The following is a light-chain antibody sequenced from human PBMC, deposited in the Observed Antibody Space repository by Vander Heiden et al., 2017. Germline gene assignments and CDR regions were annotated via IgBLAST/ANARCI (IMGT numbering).Light chain of an antibody. J-gene: IGLJ2*01. V-gene: IGLV1-51*01. CDR1: NSNVGNNY. CDR3: GTWDSSLSAVV. Sequence: QSVFTQPPSVSAAPGQKVTISCSGSNSNVGNNYVSWYQHLPGTAPKLRIYDNNKRPSGIPDRFSGSKSGTSATLGITGLQTGDEADYYCGTWDSSLSAVVFGGGSKLTVL. CDR2: DNN.